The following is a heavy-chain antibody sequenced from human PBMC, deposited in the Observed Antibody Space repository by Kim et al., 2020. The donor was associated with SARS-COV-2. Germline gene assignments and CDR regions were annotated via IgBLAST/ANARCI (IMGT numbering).Heavy chain of an antibody. CDR3: ARATAVPTAYYYFDLDV. D-gene: IGHD3-10*02. Sequence: SVKVSCKSSGDSFNNFAFTWVRQTPGRGLEWVGGITPLFGGSADYAQKFQDRLTITADASTSTVYMGLSSLTSTDTAIYYFARATAVPTAYYYFDLDVWGQGTPVTVSS. CDR1: GDSFNNFA. CDR2: ITPLFGGSA. J-gene: IGHJ6*02. V-gene: IGHV1-69*13.